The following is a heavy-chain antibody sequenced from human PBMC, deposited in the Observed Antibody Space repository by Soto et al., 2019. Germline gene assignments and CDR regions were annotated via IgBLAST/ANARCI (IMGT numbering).Heavy chain of an antibody. CDR1: GFTFSSYG. Sequence: QVQLVESGGGVVQPGRSLRLSCAASGFTFSSYGMHWVRQAPGKGLEWVAVISYDGSNKYYADSVKGRFTISRDNYKDLMYLQMNSLRAEGTAVYYGAKDVVRVAVSRGMDVWGQGTTVTVSS. D-gene: IGHD2-15*01. CDR2: ISYDGSNK. CDR3: AKDVVRVAVSRGMDV. V-gene: IGHV3-30*18. J-gene: IGHJ6*02.